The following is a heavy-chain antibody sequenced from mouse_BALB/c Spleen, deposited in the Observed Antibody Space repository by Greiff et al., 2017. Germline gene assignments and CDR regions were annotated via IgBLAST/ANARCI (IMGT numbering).Heavy chain of an antibody. Sequence: EVQGVESGGGLVKPGGSLKLSCAASGFTFSSYAMSWVRQSPEKRLEWVAEISSGGSYTYYPDTVTGRFTISRDNAKNTLYLEMSSLRSEDTAMYYCARVNYRYFDYWGQGTTLTVSS. V-gene: IGHV5-9-4*01. J-gene: IGHJ2*01. CDR3: ARVNYRYFDY. CDR2: ISSGGSYT. CDR1: GFTFSSYA. D-gene: IGHD2-14*01.